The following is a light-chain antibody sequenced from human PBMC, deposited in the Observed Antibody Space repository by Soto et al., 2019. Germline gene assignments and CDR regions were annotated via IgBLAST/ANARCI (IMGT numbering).Light chain of an antibody. J-gene: IGLJ2*01. CDR3: SSYVASNTLV. V-gene: IGLV2-8*01. CDR1: SSDVGGYNY. CDR2: EVT. Sequence: QSALTQPPSASGSPGQSVAISCTGTSSDVGGYNYVSWYQQHPGRAPKLIIFEVTKRPSGVPDRFSGSKSGNTASLTVSGLQGEDEADYYCSSYVASNTLVFGGGTKLTDL.